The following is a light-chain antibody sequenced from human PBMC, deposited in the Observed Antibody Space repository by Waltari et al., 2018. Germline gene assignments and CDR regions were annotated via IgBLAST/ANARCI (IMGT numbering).Light chain of an antibody. CDR1: QSISTW. V-gene: IGKV1-5*03. Sequence: DIQMTQSPSTLSASVGDRVTITCRASQSISTWLAWYQQKPGKAPKLVIYKASSLESGVPSRFSGSGSGTEFTLTISSLQPDDFATYYCQQYDNLPLTFGGGTKVEIK. CDR3: QQYDNLPLT. J-gene: IGKJ4*01. CDR2: KAS.